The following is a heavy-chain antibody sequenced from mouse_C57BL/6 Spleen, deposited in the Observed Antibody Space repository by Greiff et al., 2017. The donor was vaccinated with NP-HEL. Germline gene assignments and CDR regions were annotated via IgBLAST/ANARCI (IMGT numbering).Heavy chain of an antibody. D-gene: IGHD1-2*01. CDR2: ISYSGST. CDR1: GYSITSGYV. V-gene: IGHV3-2*02. CDR3: ARTAMIKY. Sequence: LQESGPGLVKPSQSLSLTCTVTGYSITSGYVWNWIRQFPGNKLEWMGYISYSGSTNYNPSLKSRLSITRDTSKNQFFLQLNSVTTEDTATYYCARTAMIKYGGQGTTLTVSS. J-gene: IGHJ2*01.